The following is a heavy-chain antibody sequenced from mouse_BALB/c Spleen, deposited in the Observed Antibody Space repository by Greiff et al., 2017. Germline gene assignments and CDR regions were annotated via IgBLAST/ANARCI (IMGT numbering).Heavy chain of an antibody. Sequence: VQGVESAAELARPGASVKMSCKASGYTFTSYTMHWVKQRPGQGLEWIGYINPSSGYTEYNQKFKDKTTLTADKSSSTAYMQLSSLTSEDSAVYYCARGDGAWFAYWGQGTLVTVSA. J-gene: IGHJ3*01. V-gene: IGHV1-4*02. CDR2: INPSSGYT. D-gene: IGHD3-3*01. CDR1: GYTFTSYT. CDR3: ARGDGAWFAY.